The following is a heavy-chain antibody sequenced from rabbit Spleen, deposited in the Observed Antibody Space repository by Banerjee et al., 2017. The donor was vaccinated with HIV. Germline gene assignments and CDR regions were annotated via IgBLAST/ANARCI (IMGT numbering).Heavy chain of an antibody. CDR1: GFSFSVSYW. Sequence: LEESGGGLVKPEGSLTLTCTASGFSFSVSYWICWVRQAPGKGLEWIACINTATGKPVYASWAKGRFTISKTSSTTVTLQMTSLTAADTAAYFCARDGYSRGWGIILYYFNLWGQGTLVTVS. CDR3: ARDGYSRGWGIILYYFNL. D-gene: IGHD4-1*01. CDR2: INTATGKP. J-gene: IGHJ4*01. V-gene: IGHV1S45*01.